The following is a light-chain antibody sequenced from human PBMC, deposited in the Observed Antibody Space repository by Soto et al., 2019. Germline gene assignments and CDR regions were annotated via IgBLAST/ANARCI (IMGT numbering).Light chain of an antibody. J-gene: IGKJ4*01. V-gene: IGKV1-33*01. CDR1: QDISNY. Sequence: DIQMPQSPSSLSASVGDRVTITCQASQDISNYLNWYQQKPGKAPKLLIYDPSNLETGVPSRFSGSGSGTDFTFTISSLQPEDIATYYCQQYDNPNLTVTFGGGTKVEIK. CDR2: DPS. CDR3: QQYDNPNLTVT.